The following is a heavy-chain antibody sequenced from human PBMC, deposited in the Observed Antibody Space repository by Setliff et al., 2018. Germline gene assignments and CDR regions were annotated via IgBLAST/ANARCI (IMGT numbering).Heavy chain of an antibody. CDR2: ISYSGNT. J-gene: IGHJ6*03. D-gene: IGHD3-3*01. V-gene: IGHV4-31*03. CDR1: GASMRSGTFY. Sequence: PSETLSLTCTVSGASMRSGTFYWSWIRLHPGKGLEWIGYISYSGNTYYNPSFEGRLALSVDASMNQFSLRLSSVTAADSAIYYCARGSRFYIGYYGNYFFHHMDVWGKGTTVTVSS. CDR3: ARGSRFYIGYYGNYFFHHMDV.